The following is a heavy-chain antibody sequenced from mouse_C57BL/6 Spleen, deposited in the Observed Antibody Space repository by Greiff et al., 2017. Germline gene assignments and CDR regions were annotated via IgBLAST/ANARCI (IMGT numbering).Heavy chain of an antibody. D-gene: IGHD1-1*01. J-gene: IGHJ3*01. V-gene: IGHV10-1*01. CDR1: GFSFNTYA. Sequence: EVQLVESGGGLVQPKGSLKLSCAASGFSFNTYAMNWVRQAPGKGLEWVARIRSKSNNYATYYADSVKDRFTISRDDSESMLYLQMNNLKTEDTAMYYCVRQDGSSYGWFAYWGQGTLVTVSA. CDR3: VRQDGSSYGWFAY. CDR2: IRSKSNNYAT.